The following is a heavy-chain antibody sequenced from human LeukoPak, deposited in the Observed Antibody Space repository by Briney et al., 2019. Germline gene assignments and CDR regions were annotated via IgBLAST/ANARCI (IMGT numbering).Heavy chain of an antibody. D-gene: IGHD5-12*01. CDR3: ARNVDIVACDY. CDR2: IYYSGST. Sequence: SETLSLTCTVSGGSISSGDYYWSWIRQPPGKGLEWIGYIYYSGSTYYNPSLKSRVTISVDTSKNQFSLKLSSVTAADTAVYYCARNVDIVACDYWGQATLVTVSS. CDR1: GGSISSGDYY. V-gene: IGHV4-30-4*01. J-gene: IGHJ4*02.